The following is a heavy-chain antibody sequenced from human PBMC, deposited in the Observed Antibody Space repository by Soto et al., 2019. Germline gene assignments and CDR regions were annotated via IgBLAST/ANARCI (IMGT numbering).Heavy chain of an antibody. CDR3: TKEAETESTDDAFDV. J-gene: IGHJ3*01. CDR2: IRGKAHSYTT. CDR1: GFIFADSA. D-gene: IGHD6-19*01. Sequence: GGSVTLSCADSGFIFADSAFHRVRQASGKERECVSSIRGKAHSYTTPYAASVKCKIIISSDDSDNTSYLHMNNPKTEDTALYYCTKEAETESTDDAFDVWGQGTMGTGSS. V-gene: IGHV3-73*01.